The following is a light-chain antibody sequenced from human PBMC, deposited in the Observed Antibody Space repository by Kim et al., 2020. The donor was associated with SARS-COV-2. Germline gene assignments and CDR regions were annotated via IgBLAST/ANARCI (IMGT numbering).Light chain of an antibody. CDR2: RNN. CDR1: SSNIGSNY. Sequence: QPVLTQPPSESGTPGQRVSISCSGSSSNIGSNYVYWFQQLPGTAPKLLIYRNNQRPSGVPDRFSGSKSGTSASLVISGLRSEEEADYFCAAWDASLSGWVFGGGTKVTVL. V-gene: IGLV1-47*01. CDR3: AAWDASLSGWV. J-gene: IGLJ3*02.